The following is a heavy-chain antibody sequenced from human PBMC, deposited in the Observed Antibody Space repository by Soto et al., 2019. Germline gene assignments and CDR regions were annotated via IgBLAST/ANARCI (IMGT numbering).Heavy chain of an antibody. CDR1: GGKVCRYC. CDR3: ARKYVRLRLTYFDY. D-gene: IGHD5-12*01. V-gene: IGHV4-59*02. CDR2: IYHSGST. Sequence: TLPGGKVCRYCWSWIHQHHRKGLEWMGYIYHSGSTTYNPSLKSRVTISVDTSKNQFSLKLSSVTAADTAVYSCARKYVRLRLTYFDYWGQGLLVTVPS. J-gene: IGHJ4*02.